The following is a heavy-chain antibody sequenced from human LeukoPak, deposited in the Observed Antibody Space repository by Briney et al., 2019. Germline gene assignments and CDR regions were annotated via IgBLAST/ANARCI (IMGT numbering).Heavy chain of an antibody. CDR3: ARTYDFGIGPPGDAFDN. J-gene: IGHJ3*02. D-gene: IGHD3-3*01. V-gene: IGHV3-7*01. CDR1: GFTFSTYW. Sequence: GGSLRLSCAASGFTFSTYWMTWVRQTPGKGLEWVAHINQDGSEKYYVDSVKGRFTISRDNAKNSLYLQMNSLRVEDTAVYYCARTYDFGIGPPGDAFDNWGQGTLVTVFS. CDR2: INQDGSEK.